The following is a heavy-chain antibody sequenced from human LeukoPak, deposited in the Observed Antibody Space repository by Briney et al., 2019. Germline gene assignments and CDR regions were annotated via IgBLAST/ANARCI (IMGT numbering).Heavy chain of an antibody. J-gene: IGHJ2*01. CDR1: GGSISSSSYY. Sequence: SETLSLTCTVSGGSISSSSYYWGWIRQPPGKGLEWIGSIYYSGSTYYNPSLKSRVTISVDTSKNQFSLKLSSVTAADTAVYYCARDPRVSYWYFDLWGRGTLVTVSS. V-gene: IGHV4-39*07. CDR3: ARDPRVSYWYFDL. CDR2: IYYSGST.